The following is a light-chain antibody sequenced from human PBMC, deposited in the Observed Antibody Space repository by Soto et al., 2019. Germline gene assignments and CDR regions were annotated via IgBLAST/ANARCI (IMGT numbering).Light chain of an antibody. CDR3: HQLTSYPLT. J-gene: IGKJ4*01. Sequence: AIQLTQSPSSLSASVGDRVTITCRASQGINSALAWYQQKPGKAPKLLIYDASSFESGVPSRFTGSGSGTDFSLTISSLQPEDFATYYCHQLTSYPLTFGGGTKVEIK. V-gene: IGKV1-13*02. CDR2: DAS. CDR1: QGINSA.